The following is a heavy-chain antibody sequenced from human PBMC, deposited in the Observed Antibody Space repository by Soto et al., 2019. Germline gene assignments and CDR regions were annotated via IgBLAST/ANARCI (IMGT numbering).Heavy chain of an antibody. J-gene: IGHJ4*02. CDR1: GYTFTSYA. Sequence: ASVKVSCKASGYTFTSYAMHWVRQAPGQRLEWMGWINAGNGNTKYSQKFQGRVSMTADEAATTGYLELSSLRFEDTAVYFCVEGFRGYDHWGQGTQVTVSS. D-gene: IGHD2-21*01. CDR3: VEGFRGYDH. V-gene: IGHV1-3*01. CDR2: INAGNGNT.